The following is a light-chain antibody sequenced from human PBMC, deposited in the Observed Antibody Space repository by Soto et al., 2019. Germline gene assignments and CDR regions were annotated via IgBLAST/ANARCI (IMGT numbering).Light chain of an antibody. Sequence: QPVLTQPPSVSGAPGQRVTISCTWSSSNIGAGYDVHWYQQLPGTAPKLLIYGNSNRPSGVPDRFSGSKSGTSASLAITGLQAEDEADYYCQSYDSSLSRVFGGGTKLTVL. CDR3: QSYDSSLSRV. J-gene: IGLJ2*01. V-gene: IGLV1-40*01. CDR1: SSNIGAGYD. CDR2: GNS.